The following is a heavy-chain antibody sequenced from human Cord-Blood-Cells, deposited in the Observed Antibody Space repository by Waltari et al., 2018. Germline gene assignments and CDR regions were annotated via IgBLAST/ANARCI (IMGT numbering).Heavy chain of an antibody. CDR1: GYSISSGYY. Sequence: QVQLQESGPGLVKPSETLSLTCTVSGYSISSGYYWGWIRQPPGKGLEWIGRIYHSGSTYYNPSLKSRGTRSVDTSKNQFSLKLSSGTAADTAVYYCARGEADGSSSWYFDLWGRGTLVTVSS. V-gene: IGHV4-38-2*02. D-gene: IGHD6-6*01. J-gene: IGHJ2*01. CDR2: IYHSGST. CDR3: ARGEADGSSSWYFDL.